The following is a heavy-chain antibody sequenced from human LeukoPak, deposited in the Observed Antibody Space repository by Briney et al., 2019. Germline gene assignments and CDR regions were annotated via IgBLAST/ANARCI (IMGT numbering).Heavy chain of an antibody. CDR2: INHSGST. J-gene: IGHJ5*02. Sequence: SETLSLTCAVYGGSFSGYYWSWIRQPPGKGLEWIGEINHSGSTNYNPSLKSRVTISVDTSKNQFSLKLSSVTAADTAVYYCARVLTKRYSSGWYNWFDPWGQGTLVTVSS. CDR1: GGSFSGYY. V-gene: IGHV4-34*01. D-gene: IGHD6-19*01. CDR3: ARVLTKRYSSGWYNWFDP.